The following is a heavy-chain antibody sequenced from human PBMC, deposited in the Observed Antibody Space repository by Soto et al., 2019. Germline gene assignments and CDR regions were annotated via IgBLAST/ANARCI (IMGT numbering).Heavy chain of an antibody. Sequence: GESLKISCKGSGSSFTTYWIGWVRQMPGKGLEWMGIIYLGDSDTRYSPSFQGQVTISADKSITTAYLQWSSLQASDTAMYYCASYDFWSGNYYFDYWGQGTLVTVSS. CDR1: GSSFTTYW. CDR2: IYLGDSDT. J-gene: IGHJ4*02. D-gene: IGHD3-3*01. V-gene: IGHV5-51*01. CDR3: ASYDFWSGNYYFDY.